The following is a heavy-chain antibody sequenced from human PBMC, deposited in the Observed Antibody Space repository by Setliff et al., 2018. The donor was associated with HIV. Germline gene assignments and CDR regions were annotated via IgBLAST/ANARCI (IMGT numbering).Heavy chain of an antibody. CDR2: ISRYGNNM. V-gene: IGHV3-11*01. D-gene: IGHD3-22*01. J-gene: IGHJ4*02. CDR3: AKDRTVVVITIFDY. Sequence: LRLSCAASGFSLSDYYMNWIRQAPGKGLGWISQISRYGNNMYYADSVKGRFTISRDDAKNSLFLQMNSLRAEDTAVYYCAKDRTVVVITIFDYWGQGTLVTVSS. CDR1: GFSLSDYY.